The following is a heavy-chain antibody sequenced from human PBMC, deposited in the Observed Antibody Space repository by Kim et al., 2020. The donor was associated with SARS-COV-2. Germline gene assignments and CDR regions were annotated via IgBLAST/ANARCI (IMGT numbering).Heavy chain of an antibody. Sequence: GGSLRLSCAASGFTFSSYAMHWVRQAPGKGLEWVAVISYDGSNKYYADSVKGRYTISRDNSKNTLYLQMNSLRAEDTAVYYCARDPYYYGSGSPLSFDY. J-gene: IGHJ4*01. CDR2: ISYDGSNK. CDR3: ARDPYYYGSGSPLSFDY. CDR1: GFTFSSYA. V-gene: IGHV3-30*04. D-gene: IGHD3-10*01.